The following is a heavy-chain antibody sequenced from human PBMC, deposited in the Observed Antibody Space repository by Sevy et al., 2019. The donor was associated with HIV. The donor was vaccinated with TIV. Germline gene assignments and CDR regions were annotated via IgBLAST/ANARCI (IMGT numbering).Heavy chain of an antibody. CDR1: GFTFSDSW. CDR3: AGGGFLSRY. CDR2: INQAGSDK. J-gene: IGHJ4*02. Sequence: GGYLRLSCAASGFTFSDSWMTWVRQGPGKGLEWVANINQAGSDKYYVDSVRGRFTISRDNAKNSLYLQMNRLRVEDTALYYCAGGGFLSRYWGQGSLVTVSS. D-gene: IGHD2-15*01. V-gene: IGHV3-7*01.